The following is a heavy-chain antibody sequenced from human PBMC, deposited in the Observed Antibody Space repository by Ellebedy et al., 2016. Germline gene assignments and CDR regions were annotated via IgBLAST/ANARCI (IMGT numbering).Heavy chain of an antibody. Sequence: FTFSRDNAKNSLFLQMNSLRAEDTAVYYCAREALVTLGFSAFEIWGQGTMVTVSS. CDR3: AREALVTLGFSAFEI. D-gene: IGHD2-21*02. J-gene: IGHJ3*02. V-gene: IGHV3-48*01.